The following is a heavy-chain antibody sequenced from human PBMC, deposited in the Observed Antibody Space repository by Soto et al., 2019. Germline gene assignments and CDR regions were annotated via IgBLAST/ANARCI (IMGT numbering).Heavy chain of an antibody. CDR3: AHIPNYYQYDWFDP. CDR1: GFSLTTQGVG. J-gene: IGHJ5*02. CDR2: IYWDDDK. Sequence: QITLKESGPTLVKPTQTLTLTCTFSGFSLTTQGVGVGWIRQPPGKALECLALIYWDDDKRYSPSLQSRLSITKDTSINQVVLTMTNVDPVDTATYYCAHIPNYYQYDWFDPWGQGTLVSVSS. D-gene: IGHD3-16*01. V-gene: IGHV2-5*02.